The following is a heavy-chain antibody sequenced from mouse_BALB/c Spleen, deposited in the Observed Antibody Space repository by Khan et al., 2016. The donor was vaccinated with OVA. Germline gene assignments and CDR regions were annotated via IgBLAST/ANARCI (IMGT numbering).Heavy chain of an antibody. CDR1: GYTFTSYW. Sequence: QVQLQQSGAEVVKPGASVKLSCKASGYTFTSYWMLWVKRRPGQGLEWIGEINPSNGRTNYNEKFKSKATLTVDKSSNTAYMQLSSLTSEDSAVYYCARSTMITTEFVYWGQGTLVTVSA. D-gene: IGHD2-4*01. CDR2: INPSNGRT. CDR3: ARSTMITTEFVY. J-gene: IGHJ3*01. V-gene: IGHV1S81*02.